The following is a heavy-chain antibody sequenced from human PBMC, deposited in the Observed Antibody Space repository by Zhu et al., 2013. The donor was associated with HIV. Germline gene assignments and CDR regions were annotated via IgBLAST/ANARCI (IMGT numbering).Heavy chain of an antibody. CDR2: IIPIFGTA. Sequence: QVQLVQSGAEVKKPGSSVKVSCKASGGTFSSYAISWVRQAPGQGLEWMGGIIPIFGTANYAQKFQGRVTITADKSTSTAYMELSSLRSEDTAVYYCARHDRYYNLRGYYYESADWGQGTLVTVSS. CDR1: GGTFSSYA. J-gene: IGHJ4*02. V-gene: IGHV1-69*06. D-gene: IGHD3-22*01. CDR3: ARHDRYYNLRGYYYESAD.